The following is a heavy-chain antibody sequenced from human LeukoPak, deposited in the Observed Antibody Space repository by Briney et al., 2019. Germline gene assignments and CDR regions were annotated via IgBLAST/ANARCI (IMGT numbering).Heavy chain of an antibody. CDR2: IIPIFGTA. CDR3: ARDHYDSSGYYYEGAPNWFDP. D-gene: IGHD3-22*01. Sequence: SVKVSCKASGGTFSSYAISWVRQAPGQGLEWMGGIIPIFGTANYAQKFQGRVTITADESTSTAYMELSSLRSEDTAVYYCARDHYDSSGYYYEGAPNWFDPWGQGTLVTVSS. V-gene: IGHV1-69*13. CDR1: GGTFSSYA. J-gene: IGHJ5*02.